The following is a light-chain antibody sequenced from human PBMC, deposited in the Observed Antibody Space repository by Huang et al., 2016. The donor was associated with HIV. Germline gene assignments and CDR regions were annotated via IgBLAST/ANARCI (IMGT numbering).Light chain of an antibody. V-gene: IGKV1-9*01. CDR1: QGIRSY. Sequence: IQLTQSPSSLSASVGDRVTITCRASQGIRSYLAWYQQKPGKPPKLLIYAASTLQSGVPSRFSGSGSGTDFTLTISSLQPEDFATYYCQQLNSYPLTFGGGTKVEIK. CDR3: QQLNSYPLT. J-gene: IGKJ4*01. CDR2: AAS.